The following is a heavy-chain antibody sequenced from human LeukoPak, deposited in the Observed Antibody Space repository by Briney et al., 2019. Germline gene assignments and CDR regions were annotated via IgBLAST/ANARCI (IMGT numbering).Heavy chain of an antibody. CDR2: ISNSGSRT. J-gene: IGHJ4*02. CDR3: AKVRPSRAS. Sequence: GGSLRLSCAASGITFSKSDMSWVRQAPGKGLEWISSISNSGSRTYHADSVKGRFTISRDNSKNTLYLQMNSLRAEDTAVYYCAKVRPSRASWGQGTLVTVSS. V-gene: IGHV3-23*01. D-gene: IGHD3-10*01. CDR1: GITFSKSD.